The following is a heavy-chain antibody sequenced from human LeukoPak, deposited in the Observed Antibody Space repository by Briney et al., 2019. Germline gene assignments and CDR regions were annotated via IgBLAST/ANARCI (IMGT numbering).Heavy chain of an antibody. CDR3: AKDYDSSGWSFDY. J-gene: IGHJ4*02. CDR1: GFTFSSYG. V-gene: IGHV3-30*18. D-gene: IGHD6-19*01. Sequence: GGSLRLSCAASGFTFSSYGMHWVRQAPGKGLEWVAVISYDGSNKYYADFVKGRFTISRDNSKNTLYLQMNSLRAEDTAVYYCAKDYDSSGWSFDYWGQGTLVTVSS. CDR2: ISYDGSNK.